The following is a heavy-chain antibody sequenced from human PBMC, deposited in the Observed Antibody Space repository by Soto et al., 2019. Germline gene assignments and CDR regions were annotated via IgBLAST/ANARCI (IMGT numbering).Heavy chain of an antibody. D-gene: IGHD2-21*02. Sequence: GGSLRLSCAASRFTFSTYAMSGVRQPPGKGLEWVSAISGGGGSTYYADSVKGRFTISRDNSKNTLFLQMNSLRAADTAVYYCAKAGDRYYFDYWGQGTPVTVSS. CDR3: AKAGDRYYFDY. CDR1: RFTFSTYA. CDR2: ISGGGGST. V-gene: IGHV3-23*01. J-gene: IGHJ4*02.